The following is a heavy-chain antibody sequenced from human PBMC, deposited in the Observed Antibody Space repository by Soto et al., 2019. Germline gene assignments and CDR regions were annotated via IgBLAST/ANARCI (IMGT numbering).Heavy chain of an antibody. J-gene: IGHJ6*02. V-gene: IGHV1-69*01. D-gene: IGHD2-8*02. CDR3: ATSVGIAPTGEDGMDV. CDR1: GGTFSIYG. CDR2: SIPILTTP. Sequence: QVQLVQSGAEVKKTGSSVKVSCKASGGTFSIYGFSWVRQAPGQGPEWIGGSIPILTTPNYAQKFQGRVTIVADESTPTVYMELSSLKFEDTAVYYCATSVGIAPTGEDGMDVWGQGTSVTVSS.